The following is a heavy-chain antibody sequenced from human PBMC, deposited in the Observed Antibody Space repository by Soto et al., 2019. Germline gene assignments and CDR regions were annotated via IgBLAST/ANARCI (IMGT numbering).Heavy chain of an antibody. J-gene: IGHJ3*01. CDR2: IYQRGST. Sequence: PSETLSLTCAVSNFSISSGYYWGWLRQPPGKGLGWIGSIYQRGSTFYNSALKSRVTMSMDTSRNLFSLNLRSVTAADTAVYYCSKSGDYGLDAFDLWGQGTMVTVSS. CDR3: SKSGDYGLDAFDL. CDR1: NFSISSGYY. V-gene: IGHV4-38-2*01. D-gene: IGHD4-17*01.